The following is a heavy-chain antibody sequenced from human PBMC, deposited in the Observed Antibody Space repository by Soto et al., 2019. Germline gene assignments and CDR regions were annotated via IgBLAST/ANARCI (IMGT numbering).Heavy chain of an antibody. D-gene: IGHD3-3*01. CDR2: ISGSGGST. V-gene: IGHV3-23*01. J-gene: IGHJ6*03. CDR3: AKDGAIFAHYYYYMDV. CDR1: GFTFSRYA. Sequence: EVQLLESGGGLVQPGGSLRLSCAASGFTFSRYAMSWVRQAPGKGLEWVSAISGSGGSTYYADSVKGRFTISRDNSKNTLYLQMNSLRAEDTAVYYCAKDGAIFAHYYYYMDVWGKGTTVTVSS.